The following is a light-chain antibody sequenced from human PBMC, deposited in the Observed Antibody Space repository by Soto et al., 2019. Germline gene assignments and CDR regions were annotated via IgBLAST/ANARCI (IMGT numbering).Light chain of an antibody. CDR1: SSDVGTFRD. CDR3: SFYKRRTNIWM. J-gene: IGLJ3*02. Sequence: QSVLTQPASVSGSPGQSITISCTGTSSDVGTFRDVSWYQQHPGKAPKLMIYDFISRPSGVSDRFSGSKSGNTASLTISGLRAEDEADYYCSFYKRRTNIWMFGGGTQLTVL. CDR2: DFI. V-gene: IGLV2-14*03.